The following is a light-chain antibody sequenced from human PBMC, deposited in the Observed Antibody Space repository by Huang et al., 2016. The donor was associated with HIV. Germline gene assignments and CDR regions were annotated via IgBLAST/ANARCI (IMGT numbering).Light chain of an antibody. CDR3: QQYDNSPPLT. CDR1: QSVGSN. Sequence: EIVMTQSPATLSVSPGERATLFCRASQSVGSNLALYQQKTGQAPRLLIYGASTSATGIPARFSGSGSGTEFTLTISSLQSEDFASYYCQQYDNSPPLTFGGGTKVEIK. V-gene: IGKV3-15*01. J-gene: IGKJ4*01. CDR2: GAS.